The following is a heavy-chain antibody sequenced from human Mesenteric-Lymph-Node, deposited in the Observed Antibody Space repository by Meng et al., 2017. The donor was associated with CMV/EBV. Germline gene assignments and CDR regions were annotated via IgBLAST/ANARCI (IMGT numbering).Heavy chain of an antibody. Sequence: GGSLRLSCAASGFTFSSYTMSWVRQAPGKGLEWVSVISGSDGDTYYANSVKGRFTISRDNSKNTLYLQMNSLRAEDTAVYYCAKGTYYYDSSGYYLVNGFDYWGQGTLVTVSS. CDR2: ISGSDGDT. D-gene: IGHD3-22*01. J-gene: IGHJ4*02. CDR1: GFTFSSYT. V-gene: IGHV3-23*01. CDR3: AKGTYYYDSSGYYLVNGFDY.